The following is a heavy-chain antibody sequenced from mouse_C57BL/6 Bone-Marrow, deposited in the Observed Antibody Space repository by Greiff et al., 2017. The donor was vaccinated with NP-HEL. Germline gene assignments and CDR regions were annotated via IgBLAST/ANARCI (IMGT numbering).Heavy chain of an antibody. V-gene: IGHV14-4*01. CDR1: GFNIKDDY. CDR3: TTDEYGWYFDV. J-gene: IGHJ1*03. D-gene: IGHD5-1*01. CDR2: IDPENGDT. Sequence: VQLQQSGAELVRPGASVKLSCTASGFNIKDDYMHWVKQRPEQGLEWIGWIDPENGDTEYASKFQGKATITADTSANTAYLQLSSLTSEDTAVYYCTTDEYGWYFDVWGTGTTVTVSS.